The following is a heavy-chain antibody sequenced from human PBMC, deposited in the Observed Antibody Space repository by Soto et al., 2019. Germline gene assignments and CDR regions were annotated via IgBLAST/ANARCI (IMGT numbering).Heavy chain of an antibody. J-gene: IGHJ3*02. D-gene: IGHD6-6*01. CDR2: INSDGSST. CDR3: ARAKRGLYSSSLSAFDI. Sequence: PGGSLRLSCAASGFTFSSYWMHWVRQAPVKGLVWVSRINSDGSSTSYADSVKGRFTISRDNAKNTLYLQMNSLRAEDTAVYYCARAKRGLYSSSLSAFDIWGQGTMVTVS. CDR1: GFTFSSYW. V-gene: IGHV3-74*01.